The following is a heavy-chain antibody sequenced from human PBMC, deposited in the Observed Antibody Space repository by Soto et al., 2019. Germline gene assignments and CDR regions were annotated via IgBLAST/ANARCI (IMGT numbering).Heavy chain of an antibody. CDR3: ARAYYGSGSYPHYYYGMDV. V-gene: IGHV1-2*04. CDR2: INPNSGGT. Sequence: ASVKVSCKASGYTFTGYYMHWVRQAPGQGLEWMGWINPNSGGTNYAQKFQGWVTMTRDTSISTAYMELSRLRSDDTAVYYCARAYYGSGSYPHYYYGMDVWGQGTTVTVSS. J-gene: IGHJ6*02. CDR1: GYTFTGYY. D-gene: IGHD3-10*01.